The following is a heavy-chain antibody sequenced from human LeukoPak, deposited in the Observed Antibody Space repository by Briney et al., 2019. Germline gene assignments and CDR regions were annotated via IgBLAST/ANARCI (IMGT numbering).Heavy chain of an antibody. V-gene: IGHV3-23*01. D-gene: IGHD6-19*01. J-gene: IGHJ4*02. CDR3: ARVSHTTGWPTVYFDY. Sequence: GGSLRLSCEASKFTFGNYAMTWVRQAPGKGLEWVSGIIGSGADAYYADSVRGRFTISRDNSKNTLYLQMNSLRAEDTAVYYCARVSHTTGWPTVYFDYWGQGTLVTVSS. CDR2: IIGSGADA. CDR1: KFTFGNYA.